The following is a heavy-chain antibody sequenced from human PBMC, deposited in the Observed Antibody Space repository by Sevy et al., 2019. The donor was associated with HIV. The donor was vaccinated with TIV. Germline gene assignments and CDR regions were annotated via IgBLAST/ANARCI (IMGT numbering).Heavy chain of an antibody. V-gene: IGHV3-30*18. CDR1: GFTFSRYG. Sequence: GGSLRLSCAAAGFTFSRYGMHWARQAPGKGLEWVAVISNDGSDKEYAESVKGRFTVSRDNSKDTVYLQMISLRPDDTAVYYCANSRGRYEGSSWLYYYYIMDVWGQGTTVTVSS. J-gene: IGHJ6*02. CDR3: ANSRGRYEGSSWLYYYYIMDV. D-gene: IGHD6-13*01. CDR2: ISNDGSDK.